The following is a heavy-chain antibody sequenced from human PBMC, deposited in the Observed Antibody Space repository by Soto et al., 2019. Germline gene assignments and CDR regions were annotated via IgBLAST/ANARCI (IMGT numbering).Heavy chain of an antibody. Sequence: QVHLVQSGAEVKRPGASVKVSCKASGYTLTDYYIHWVRQAPGQGLEWLGWINPNSGGTNYAQKCRGRVTLRGDTSNSTSYQELGTLTTHNTAVYYCARDGGVASLYGMDVWGQGTTVTVSS. D-gene: IGHD5-12*01. J-gene: IGHJ6*02. CDR1: GYTLTDYY. CDR3: ARDGGVASLYGMDV. CDR2: INPNSGGT. V-gene: IGHV1-2*02.